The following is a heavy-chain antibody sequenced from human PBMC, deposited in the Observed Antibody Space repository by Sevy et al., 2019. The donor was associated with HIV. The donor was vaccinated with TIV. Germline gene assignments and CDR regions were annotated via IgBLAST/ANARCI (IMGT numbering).Heavy chain of an antibody. CDR3: ARARRPETNYFCMDV. Sequence: SETLSLPCDVSGFSISNNFYWGWIRQPPGKGLEWIGSIYHSGTTYYSPSLNSRVTISVDMSNNQFALRLTSVTAADTAVYYCARARRPETNYFCMDVWGKGTTVTVSS. D-gene: IGHD3-3*01. CDR2: IYHSGTT. V-gene: IGHV4-38-2*01. CDR1: GFSISNNFY. J-gene: IGHJ6*03.